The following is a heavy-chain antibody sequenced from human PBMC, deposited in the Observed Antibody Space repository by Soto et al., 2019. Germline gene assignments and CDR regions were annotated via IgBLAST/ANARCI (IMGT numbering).Heavy chain of an antibody. CDR1: GGSISSRRYY. J-gene: IGHJ6*02. CDR3: ARLERGWLVRYYYGMDV. CDR2: IYYSGST. D-gene: IGHD6-19*01. Sequence: SETLSLTCTVSGGSISSRRYYWGWIRQPPGKGLAWIGSIYYSGSTYYNPSLKSRVTISVDTAKNQFSLKLSSVTAADTAVYYCARLERGWLVRYYYGMDVWGQGTTVTVSS. V-gene: IGHV4-39*01.